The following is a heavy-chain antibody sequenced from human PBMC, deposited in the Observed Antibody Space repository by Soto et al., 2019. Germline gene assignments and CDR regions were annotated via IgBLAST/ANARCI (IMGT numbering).Heavy chain of an antibody. CDR3: ARISGLPVTRGIPIMFDY. D-gene: IGHD3-10*01. CDR1: CYSISSGHY. J-gene: IGHJ4*02. Sequence: SETLSLTCGVSCYSISSGHYWGWIRQPPGKGLEWIGTISHSGSTYYNPSLKSRVTISVDTSENQFSLKLTSVTAADTAVYFCARISGLPVTRGIPIMFDYWGQGTLVTVSS. V-gene: IGHV4-38-2*01. CDR2: ISHSGST.